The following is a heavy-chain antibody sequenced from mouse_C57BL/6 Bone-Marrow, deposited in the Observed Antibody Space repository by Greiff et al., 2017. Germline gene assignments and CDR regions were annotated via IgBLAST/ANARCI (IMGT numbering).Heavy chain of an antibody. Sequence: QVQLQQPGPELVKPGASVKLSCKASGYTFTSYWMHWVKQRPGQGLEWIGNINPSNGGTNYNEKFKSKATLTVDKSSSTAYMQLSSLTSEDSAVYYCAREGIRYYGSSLYFDYWGQGTTLTVSS. CDR1: GYTFTSYW. D-gene: IGHD1-1*01. CDR2: INPSNGGT. V-gene: IGHV1-53*01. CDR3: AREGIRYYGSSLYFDY. J-gene: IGHJ2*01.